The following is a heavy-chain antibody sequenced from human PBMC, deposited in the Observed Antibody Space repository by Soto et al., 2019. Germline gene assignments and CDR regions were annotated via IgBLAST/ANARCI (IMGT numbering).Heavy chain of an antibody. CDR3: ARDLAKGGGSAGFDF. Sequence: ASVKVSCKASGYTFTVYYMHWVRQAPGQGLEWMGWINPKSGGTMYPQKFQGRVTMTWDTSISTAYMALTRLRSDDTAVYYCARDLAKGGGSAGFDFWGQGTLVTVSS. CDR1: GYTFTVYY. D-gene: IGHD1-26*01. J-gene: IGHJ4*02. CDR2: INPKSGGT. V-gene: IGHV1-2*02.